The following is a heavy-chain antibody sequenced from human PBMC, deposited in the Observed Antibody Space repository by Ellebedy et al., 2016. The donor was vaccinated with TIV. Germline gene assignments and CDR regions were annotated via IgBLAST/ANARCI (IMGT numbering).Heavy chain of an antibody. V-gene: IGHV1-18*01. CDR2: ISTYNGNT. D-gene: IGHD2-2*01. J-gene: IGHJ6*03. CDR3: AREYCSSTSCYYYYMNV. Sequence: ASVKVSXKAFGYTFTSYGISWVRQAPGQGLEWMGWISTYNGNTNYAQKFQGRVTMTTDTSTSSAYMELRSLRSDDTAVYYCAREYCSSTSCYYYYMNVWGKGTTVTVSS. CDR1: GYTFTSYG.